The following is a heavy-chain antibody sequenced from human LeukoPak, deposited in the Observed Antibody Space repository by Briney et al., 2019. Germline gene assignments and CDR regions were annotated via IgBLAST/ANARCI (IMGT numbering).Heavy chain of an antibody. CDR2: IYTSGST. J-gene: IGHJ6*03. CDR1: GGSISSYY. Sequence: SETLSLTCTVSGGSISSYYWSWIRQPAGKGLEWIGRIYTSGSTNYNPSLKSRVTMSVDTSKNQFSLKLSSVTAADTAVYYCARDGYYDFWSGYKYYYYYMDVWGKGTTVTVSS. D-gene: IGHD3-3*01. V-gene: IGHV4-4*07. CDR3: ARDGYYDFWSGYKYYYYYMDV.